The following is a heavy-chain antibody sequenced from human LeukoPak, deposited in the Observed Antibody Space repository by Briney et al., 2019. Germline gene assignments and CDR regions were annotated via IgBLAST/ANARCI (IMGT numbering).Heavy chain of an antibody. D-gene: IGHD4-11*01. V-gene: IGHV4-31*03. CDR1: GVPITSGGYY. Sequence: PSETLSLTCTVSGVPITSGGYYWSWIHQHPGKGLEWLGYIYYSGSTYYSPSLKSRLTISLDTSKNHFSLRLISVTAADTAVYYCARGPVRDYSNYWGQGTLVTVSS. CDR2: IYYSGST. J-gene: IGHJ4*02. CDR3: ARGPVRDYSNY.